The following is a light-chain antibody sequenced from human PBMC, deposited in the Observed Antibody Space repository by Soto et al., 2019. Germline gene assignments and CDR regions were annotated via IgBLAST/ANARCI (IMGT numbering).Light chain of an antibody. CDR3: NSYTGSSTYV. CDR1: SSDVGSYNR. J-gene: IGLJ1*01. CDR2: EVS. V-gene: IGLV2-18*02. Sequence: QSALTQPPSVSGSPGQSVAISCTGTSSDVGSYNRVSWYQQPPGAAPKLMIYEVSNRPSGVPDRFSGSKSGKTASLTISGLQAVDEADYYCNSYTGSSTYVFGTGTKLTVL.